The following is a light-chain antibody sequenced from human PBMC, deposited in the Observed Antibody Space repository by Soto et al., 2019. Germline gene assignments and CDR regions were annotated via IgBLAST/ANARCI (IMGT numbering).Light chain of an antibody. CDR3: SSYTASNTYL. J-gene: IGLJ1*01. Sequence: QSVLTQPASVSGSPGQSITISCTGTGSDVGGYKYVSWYQQRPGKAPKLVIHEVSNRPSGISDRFSGSKSGNTASLIISGLQADDEADYYCSSYTASNTYLFGTGTKVTVL. V-gene: IGLV2-14*01. CDR2: EVS. CDR1: GSDVGGYKY.